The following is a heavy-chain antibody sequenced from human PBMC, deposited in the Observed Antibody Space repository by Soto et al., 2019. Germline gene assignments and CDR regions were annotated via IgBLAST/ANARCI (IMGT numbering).Heavy chain of an antibody. V-gene: IGHV4-39*01. CDR3: ARNKDTSSRYLLPDY. D-gene: IGHD2-2*01. CDR2: IYYSGNT. CDR1: GGSISSRSYY. J-gene: IGHJ4*02. Sequence: SETLSLTCTVSGGSISSRSYYWGWIRQPPGEGLEWIGSIYYSGNTYYNPSLKSRVTISVDTSKNQFSLRLSSVTAADTAVYYCARNKDTSSRYLLPDYWGQGTLVTVSS.